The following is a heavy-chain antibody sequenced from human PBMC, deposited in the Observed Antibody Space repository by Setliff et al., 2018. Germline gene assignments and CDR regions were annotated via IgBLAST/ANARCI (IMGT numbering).Heavy chain of an antibody. CDR3: TRDRGPYDFWGAYFVY. V-gene: IGHV3-49*04. J-gene: IGHJ4*02. D-gene: IGHD3-3*01. CDR1: GFTFGDYA. Sequence: GSLRLSCAASGFTFGDYAMSWVRQAPGKGLEWVGFIRSKAYGGTTEYAASVKGRFTISRDDSKSIAYLHMSSLKTEDTAVYYCTRDRGPYDFWGAYFVYWGQGSLVTVSS. CDR2: IRSKAYGGTT.